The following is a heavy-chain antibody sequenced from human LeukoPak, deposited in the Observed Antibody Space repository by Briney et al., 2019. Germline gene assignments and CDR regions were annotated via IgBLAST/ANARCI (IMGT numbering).Heavy chain of an antibody. V-gene: IGHV1-18*01. CDR3: ASGLSPGGTISRGVVY. CDR1: GYTFTTYR. J-gene: IGHJ4*02. Sequence: ASVKVSCKASGYTFTTYRISWVRQAPGQGLEWMGWISAYNGITNYAQKFQGRVTMTRDTSTSTVYMELSSLRSEDTAVYYCASGLSPGGTISRGVVYWGQGTLVTVSS. D-gene: IGHD4-23*01. CDR2: ISAYNGIT.